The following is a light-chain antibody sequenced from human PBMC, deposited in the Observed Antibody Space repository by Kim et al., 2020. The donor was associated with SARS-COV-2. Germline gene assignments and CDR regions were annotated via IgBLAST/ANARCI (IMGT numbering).Light chain of an antibody. CDR3: GTWDNGLSAGV. J-gene: IGLJ2*01. V-gene: IGLV1-51*01. CDR2: DND. CDR1: SSNIGNNY. Sequence: GQKVTISCSGSSSNIGNNYVSWYQQLPGTAPKLLMYDNDQRPSGIPDRFSGSKSGTSATLGITGLQTGDEADYYCGTWDNGLSAGVFGGGTQLTVL.